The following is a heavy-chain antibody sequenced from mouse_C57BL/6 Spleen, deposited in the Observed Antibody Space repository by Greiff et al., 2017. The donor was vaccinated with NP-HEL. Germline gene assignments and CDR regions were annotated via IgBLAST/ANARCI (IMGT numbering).Heavy chain of an antibody. V-gene: IGHV1-85*01. J-gene: IGHJ4*01. CDR3: ARGRDYDTYAMDY. D-gene: IGHD2-4*01. CDR2: IFPRDGST. CDR1: GYTFTSYD. Sequence: QVQLQQSGPELVKPGASVKLSFKASGYTFTSYDLNWVKQRPGHGLAWIGWIFPRDGSTKYNEKIKGKDTLTVDTTSSTAYMELHSLTSEDSAVYFCARGRDYDTYAMDYWGQGTSVTVST.